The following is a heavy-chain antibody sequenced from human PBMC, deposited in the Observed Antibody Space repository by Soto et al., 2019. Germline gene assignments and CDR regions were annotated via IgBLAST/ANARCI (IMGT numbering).Heavy chain of an antibody. V-gene: IGHV3-30-3*01. CDR2: ISYDGGNE. J-gene: IGHJ3*02. Sequence: QVQLVESGGGVVQPGRSLRLSCAASRFSFSTYAIHWVRQAPGKGLEWVAGISYDGGNEYYAASVKGRFTSSRDNSKSTLYLKMNSLAPDDTAVYYWARERSGSHEIDDALDIWGRGTMVTVSS. CDR1: RFSFSTYA. CDR3: ARERSGSHEIDDALDI. D-gene: IGHD1-26*01.